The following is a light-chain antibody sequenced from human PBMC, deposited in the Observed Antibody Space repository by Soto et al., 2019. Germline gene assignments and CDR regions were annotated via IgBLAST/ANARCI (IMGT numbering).Light chain of an antibody. V-gene: IGLV4-69*01. CDR1: SGHSNYA. CDR2: VNNDGSH. Sequence: QPVLTQSPSASASLGASVKLTCTLSSGHSNYAIAWHQQQPEKGPRYLMNVNNDGSHIKGAGIPDRFSGSSSGADRYLTISRPQSEDEADYYCQSWGTGYWVFGGGTKVTVL. CDR3: QSWGTGYWV. J-gene: IGLJ3*02.